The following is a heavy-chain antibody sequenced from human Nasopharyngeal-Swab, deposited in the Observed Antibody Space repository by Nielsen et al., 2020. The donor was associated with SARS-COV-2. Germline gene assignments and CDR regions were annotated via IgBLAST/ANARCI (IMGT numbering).Heavy chain of an antibody. J-gene: IGHJ5*02. CDR2: IYYSGST. D-gene: IGHD3-22*01. Sequence: RQAPGKGLEWLGYIYYSGSTYYNPSLKSRVTISVDTSKNQFSLKLSSVTAADTAVYYCARAVGVDYYDSSGYYPPSWFDPWGQGTLVTVSS. CDR3: ARAVGVDYYDSSGYYPPSWFDP. V-gene: IGHV4-30-4*01.